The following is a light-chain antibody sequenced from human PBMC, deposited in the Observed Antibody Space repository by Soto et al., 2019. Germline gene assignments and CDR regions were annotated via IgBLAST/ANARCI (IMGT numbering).Light chain of an antibody. J-gene: IGKJ4*01. V-gene: IGKV3-11*01. CDR1: QSVSSY. Sequence: EIVLTQSPATLSLSPGERATLSCRASQSVSSYLAWYQQKPGQAPRLLIYDASNRATGIPARFSGSGSGTDFTRIISSLEPEDFAVYYCEQRSNWPLSLTFGGGTKVEIK. CDR2: DAS. CDR3: EQRSNWPLSLT.